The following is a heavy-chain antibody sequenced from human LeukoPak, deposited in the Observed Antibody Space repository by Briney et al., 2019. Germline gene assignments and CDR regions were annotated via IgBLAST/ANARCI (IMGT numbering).Heavy chain of an antibody. Sequence: SETLSLTGTVYGGSFSGYYWSWIRQPPGKGLEWIGEINHSGSTNYNPSLKSRVTISVDTSKNQFSLKLSSVTAADTAVYYCARVRRQWLSGYFDYWGQGTLVTVSS. J-gene: IGHJ4*02. V-gene: IGHV4-34*01. CDR3: ARVRRQWLSGYFDY. D-gene: IGHD6-19*01. CDR1: GGSFSGYY. CDR2: INHSGST.